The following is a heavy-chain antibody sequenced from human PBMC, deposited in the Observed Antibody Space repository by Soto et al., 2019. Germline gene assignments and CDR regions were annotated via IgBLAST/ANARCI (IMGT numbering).Heavy chain of an antibody. CDR1: GGSFSGYD. D-gene: IGHD1-7*01. J-gene: IGHJ4*02. CDR3: ARDSNYSTIDY. CDR2: VNHSGST. V-gene: IGHV4-34*01. Sequence: SETLSLTCAVYGGSFSGYDWSWIRQPPGKGLEWIGEVNHSGSTNYNPSLKSRVTISVDTSKNQFSLKLSSVTAADTAVYYCARDSNYSTIDYWGQGTLVTVSS.